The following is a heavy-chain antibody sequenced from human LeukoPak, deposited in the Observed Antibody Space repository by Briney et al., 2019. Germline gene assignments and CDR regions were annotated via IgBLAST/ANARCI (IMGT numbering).Heavy chain of an antibody. CDR3: ARAEVTEDAFDI. D-gene: IGHD2-21*02. J-gene: IGHJ3*02. CDR1: GGSISSGSYH. V-gene: IGHV4-61*02. Sequence: SQTLSLTCTVSGGSISSGSYHWSWIRQPAGKGLEWIGRIYTSGSTNYNPSLKSRVTISVDTSKNQFSLKLSSVTAADTAVYYCARAEVTEDAFDIWGQGTMVTVSS. CDR2: IYTSGST.